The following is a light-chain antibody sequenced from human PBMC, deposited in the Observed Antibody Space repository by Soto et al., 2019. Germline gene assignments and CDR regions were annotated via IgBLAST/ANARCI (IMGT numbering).Light chain of an antibody. CDR2: EVT. CDR3: SSYTNINTRACV. V-gene: IGLV2-14*01. J-gene: IGLJ1*01. CDR1: SSDIGFYNY. Sequence: QSALTQPASVSGSPGQSITISCTGTSSDIGFYNYVSWYQQYAGQAPKLIIYEVTDRPSGVSNRFSGSKSGNTASLTISGLQAEDEAEYYCSSYTNINTRACVFGTGTKLTVL.